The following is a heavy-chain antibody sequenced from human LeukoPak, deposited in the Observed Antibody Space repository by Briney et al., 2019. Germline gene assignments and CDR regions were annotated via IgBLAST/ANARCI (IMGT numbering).Heavy chain of an antibody. CDR3: ARSTSTGYYDY. V-gene: IGHV1-2*02. CDR2: INPNTGGT. D-gene: IGHD3-22*01. J-gene: IGHJ4*02. Sequence: ASVKVSCKASGYTFTSYDINWVRQATGQGLEWMGWINPNTGGTNSAQKFQGRVTMTRDTSISTAYMELSRLRSDDTAVYYCARSTSTGYYDYWGQGTLVTVSS. CDR1: GYTFTSYD.